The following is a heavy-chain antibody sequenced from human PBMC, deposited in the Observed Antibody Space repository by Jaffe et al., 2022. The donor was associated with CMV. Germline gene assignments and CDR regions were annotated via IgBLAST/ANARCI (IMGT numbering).Heavy chain of an antibody. Sequence: EVQLVESGGGLIQPGRSLRLSCTGSGFTFGDHGVTWVRQAPGKGLEWVGLIRTKGFGGTTEYAAPVKGRFTISRNDSKSVAFLQMNSLKAEDTAVYYCARAYLLDSTMSLDFWGQGTLVTVSS. J-gene: IGHJ4*02. CDR2: IRTKGFGGTT. V-gene: IGHV3-49*04. CDR1: GFTFGDHG. D-gene: IGHD5-18*01. CDR3: ARAYLLDSTMSLDF.